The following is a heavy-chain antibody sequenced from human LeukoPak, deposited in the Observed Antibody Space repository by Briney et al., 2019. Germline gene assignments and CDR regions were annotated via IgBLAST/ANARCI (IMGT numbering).Heavy chain of an antibody. CDR2: ISYDGSNE. CDR3: AKDRAPYDWNDIDY. V-gene: IGHV3-30*18. Sequence: GRSLRLSCAASGFTFSNYGMHWVRQAPGKGLEWVAVISYDGSNEFYADSVKGRFTISRDNSNNTLYLQMNSLRAEDTAVYYCAKDRAPYDWNDIDYWGQGSQATVSS. D-gene: IGHD1-20*01. CDR1: GFTFSNYG. J-gene: IGHJ4*02.